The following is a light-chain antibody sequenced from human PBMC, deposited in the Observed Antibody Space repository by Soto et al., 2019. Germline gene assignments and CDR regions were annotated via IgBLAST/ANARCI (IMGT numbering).Light chain of an antibody. CDR2: DTS. V-gene: IGKV3-11*01. Sequence: EIVLTQSPATLSLSPGDRATLSCRASQNINNYLAWYQQKPGQAPRLLIYDTSSKPTGTPARFSGGGSGTDFTLTISSLKPEDFAVYYCQQRSGWPLTFGGGTKLEIK. CDR3: QQRSGWPLT. CDR1: QNINNY. J-gene: IGKJ4*01.